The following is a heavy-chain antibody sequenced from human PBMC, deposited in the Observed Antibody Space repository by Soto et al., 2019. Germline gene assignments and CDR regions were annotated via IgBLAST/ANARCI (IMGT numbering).Heavy chain of an antibody. CDR1: GFTFDDYA. CDR3: AKDISYDILTGYRPAYGMDV. J-gene: IGHJ6*02. CDR2: ISWNSGSI. D-gene: IGHD3-9*01. Sequence: GGSLRLSCAATGFTFDDYAMHWVRQAPGKGLEWVSGISWNSGSIGYAGSVKGRFTISRDNAKNSLYLQMNSLRAEDTALYYCAKDISYDILTGYRPAYGMDVWGQGTTVTVSS. V-gene: IGHV3-9*01.